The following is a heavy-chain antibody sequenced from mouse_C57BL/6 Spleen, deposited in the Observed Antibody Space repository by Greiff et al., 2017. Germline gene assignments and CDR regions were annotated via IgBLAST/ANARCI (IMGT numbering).Heavy chain of an antibody. V-gene: IGHV1-19*01. CDR2: INPYNGGT. J-gene: IGHJ3*01. Sequence: LVESGASVKMSCKASGYTFTDYYMNWVKQSHGKSLEWIGVINPYNGGTSYNQKFKGKATLTVDKSSSTAYMELNSLTSEDSAVYYCARSADYGSSYWFAYWGQGTLVTVSA. CDR3: ARSADYGSSYWFAY. D-gene: IGHD1-1*01. CDR1: GYTFTDYY.